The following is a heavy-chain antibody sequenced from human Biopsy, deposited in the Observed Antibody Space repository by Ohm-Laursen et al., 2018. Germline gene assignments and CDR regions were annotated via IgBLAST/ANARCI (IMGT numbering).Heavy chain of an antibody. D-gene: IGHD1-26*01. CDR1: GGSMTGYE. CDR2: IYYSGGT. V-gene: IGHV4-59*01. Sequence: SETLSLTWSVSGGSMTGYEWSWIRLAPGKGLEWIGYIYYSGGTKYNPSLASRVTFSVDMSKSQFSLKLYSVTAADTAVYYGVRVEAGTYDALDIWGQGTLVAVSA. J-gene: IGHJ3*02. CDR3: VRVEAGTYDALDI.